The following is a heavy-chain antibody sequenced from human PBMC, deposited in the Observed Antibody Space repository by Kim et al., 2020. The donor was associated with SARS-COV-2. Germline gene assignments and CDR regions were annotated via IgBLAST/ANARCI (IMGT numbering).Heavy chain of an antibody. D-gene: IGHD4-4*01. J-gene: IGHJ4*02. V-gene: IGHV3-21*01. CDR1: GFTFSSYS. CDR2: ISSSSSYI. CDR3: ARDGGDDYSNYLRFDY. Sequence: GGSLRLSCAASGFTFSSYSMNWVRQAPGKGLEWVSSISSSSSYIYYADSVKGRFTISRDNAKNSLYLQMNSLRAEDTAVYYCARDGGDDYSNYLRFDYWGQGTLVTVSS.